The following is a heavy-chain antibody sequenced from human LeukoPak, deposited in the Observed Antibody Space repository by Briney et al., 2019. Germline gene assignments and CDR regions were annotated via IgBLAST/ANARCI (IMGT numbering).Heavy chain of an antibody. CDR3: SRGTDAYKCGNS. D-gene: IGHD5-24*01. J-gene: IGHJ4*02. V-gene: IGHV4-34*01. CDR2: IHYSGRI. Sequence: KPSETLSLTCAVYGGAFSGYYWTLIRPPPGKGLEMIGEIHYSGRINYNPSLKSRVTISADTSNNHFSLKMNSVTAADTAVYYCSRGTDAYKCGNSWGQGPLVTVS. CDR1: GGAFSGYY.